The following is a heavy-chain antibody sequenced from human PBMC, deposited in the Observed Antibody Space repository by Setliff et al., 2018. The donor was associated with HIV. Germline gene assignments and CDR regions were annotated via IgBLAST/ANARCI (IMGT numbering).Heavy chain of an antibody. D-gene: IGHD3-10*01. V-gene: IGHV4-61*08. CDR1: GGSFTDIGGSFTDYY. J-gene: IGHJ4*02. Sequence: PEETLSLTCAVFGGSFTDIGGSFTDYYRIWIRQHPGKGLEWIGYIHYSGSTNDNPSLKSRVTISVDGSKNQFSLKLKSVTAADTAVYYCARWHPPYGFWEEDYWGQGTLVTVSS. CDR2: IHYSGST. CDR3: ARWHPPYGFWEEDY.